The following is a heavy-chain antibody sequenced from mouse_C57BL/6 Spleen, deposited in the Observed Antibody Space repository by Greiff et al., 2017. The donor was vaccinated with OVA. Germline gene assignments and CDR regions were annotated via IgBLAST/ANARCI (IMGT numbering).Heavy chain of an antibody. V-gene: IGHV14-1*01. CDR2: IDPEDGDT. CDR1: GFDIQDYY. J-gene: IGHJ2*01. D-gene: IGHD1-1*01. Sequence: VQLQQSGAELVRPGASVKLSCTASGFDIQDYYMHWVKQRPEQGLEWIGRIDPEDGDTEYAPKFQGKATMTADTSSNAAYLQLSSLTSEDTAVYYCTTAYLTTVGNYWGQGTTLTVSS. CDR3: TTAYLTTVGNY.